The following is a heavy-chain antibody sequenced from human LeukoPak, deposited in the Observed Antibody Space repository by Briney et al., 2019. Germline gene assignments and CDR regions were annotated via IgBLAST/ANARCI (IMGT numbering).Heavy chain of an antibody. D-gene: IGHD3-10*01. V-gene: IGHV1-18*01. CDR1: GYSFRNYG. J-gene: IGHJ4*01. CDR2: ISVYNGNT. CDR3: ARGGGGYYGSGCYLIDH. Sequence: ASVTVSCKASGYSFRNYGISWVRQAPGQGLEYMGWISVYNGNTNYAQRLQGRVTMTADTSTSTVYMELRSLRSDDTAVYYCARGGGGYYGSGCYLIDHWGQGSLVTVSS.